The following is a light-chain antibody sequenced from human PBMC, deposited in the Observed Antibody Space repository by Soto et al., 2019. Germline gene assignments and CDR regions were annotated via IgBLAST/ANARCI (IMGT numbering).Light chain of an antibody. V-gene: IGLV2-14*01. J-gene: IGLJ1*01. CDR3: HSYTSKSTGV. Sequence: QSALTQPASVSGTPGQSINISCTRTSSDVGGYNYVSWYQQHPGKAPKLIIYEVSNRPSGVSNRFSGSKSGNTASLTISGLQAEDEADYYCHSYTSKSTGVFGTGTKVTVL. CDR2: EVS. CDR1: SSDVGGYNY.